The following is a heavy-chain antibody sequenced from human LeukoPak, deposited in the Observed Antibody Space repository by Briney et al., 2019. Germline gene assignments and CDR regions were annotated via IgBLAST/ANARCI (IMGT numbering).Heavy chain of an antibody. CDR3: AREPQEYCSSTSCYRLSWFDP. CDR2: IYHSGST. V-gene: IGHV4-30-2*01. J-gene: IGHJ5*02. D-gene: IGHD2-2*02. CDR1: GGSISSGGYY. Sequence: SETLSLTCTVFGGSISSGGYYWSWIRQPPGKGLEWIGYIYHSGSTYYNPSLKSRVTISVDRSKNQFSLKLSSVTAADTAVYYCAREPQEYCSSTSCYRLSWFDPWGQGTLVTVSS.